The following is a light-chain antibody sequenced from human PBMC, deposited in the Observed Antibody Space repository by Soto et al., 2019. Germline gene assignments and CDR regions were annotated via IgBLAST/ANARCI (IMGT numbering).Light chain of an antibody. V-gene: IGKV1-27*01. CDR2: AAS. CDR1: QGISNY. Sequence: DIQMTQSPSSLSASVGDRVTITCRARQGISNYLAWYQQKPGKVHKLLIYAASTLQSGVPSRFSGSGSGTDFTLTISSLQPEDVATYYCQKYNSAPQTFGQGTKVEIK. CDR3: QKYNSAPQT. J-gene: IGKJ1*01.